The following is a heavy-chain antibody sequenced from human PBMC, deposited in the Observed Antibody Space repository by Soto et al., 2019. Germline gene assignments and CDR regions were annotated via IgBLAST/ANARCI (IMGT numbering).Heavy chain of an antibody. CDR2: IWYDGSNK. J-gene: IGHJ6*02. CDR1: GFTCSSYV. V-gene: IGHV3-33*01. D-gene: IGHD2-2*01. Sequence: PGGSRRRSCAASGFTCSSYVMHGGRQAPGKGLEWVAVIWYDGSNKYYADSVKGRFTVSRDNSKNTRYLQMNSLRAEDTAMYYCARDEAYCSTTSCYVYSYYAMDVWGQGTTVTVSS. CDR3: ARDEAYCSTTSCYVYSYYAMDV.